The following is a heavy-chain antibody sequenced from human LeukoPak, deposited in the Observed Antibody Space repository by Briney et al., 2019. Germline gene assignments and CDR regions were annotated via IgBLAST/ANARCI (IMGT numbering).Heavy chain of an antibody. D-gene: IGHD4-17*01. Sequence: ASVKVSCKASGYTFTNYGITWGRQAPGQGLEWMGWISPYKGNTNYAQKLQGRVTMTTDTSTSTVYMELRSLKSDDTAVYYCATEGGWAPTDYGDNVYWGQGTLVTVSS. J-gene: IGHJ4*02. CDR3: ATEGGWAPTDYGDNVY. CDR1: GYTFTNYG. CDR2: ISPYKGNT. V-gene: IGHV1-18*01.